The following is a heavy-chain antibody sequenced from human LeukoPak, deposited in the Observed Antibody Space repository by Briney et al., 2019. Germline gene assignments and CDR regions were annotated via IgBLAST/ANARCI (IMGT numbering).Heavy chain of an antibody. V-gene: IGHV3-66*02. D-gene: IGHD3-3*01. CDR3: ARDSSLEWLPGSFDY. Sequence: PGGSLRLSCAASGFTVSSNYMSWVRQAPGKGLEWVSVIYSGGSTYYADSVKGRFTISRDNSKNTLYLQMNSLRAEDTAVYYRARDSSLEWLPGSFDYWGQGTLVTVSS. J-gene: IGHJ4*02. CDR1: GFTVSSNY. CDR2: IYSGGST.